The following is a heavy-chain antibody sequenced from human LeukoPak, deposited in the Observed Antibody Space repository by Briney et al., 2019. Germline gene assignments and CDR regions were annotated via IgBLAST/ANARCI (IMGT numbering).Heavy chain of an antibody. J-gene: IGHJ4*02. D-gene: IGHD1-14*01. CDR1: GFTFSSYA. V-gene: IGHV3-30-3*01. Sequence: PGGSLRLSCAASGFTFSSYAMHWVRRAPGKGLEWVAVISYDGSNKYYADSVKGRFTISRDNSKNTLYLQMNSLRAEDTAVYYRARDRDPPEVGFDYWGQGTLVTVSS. CDR2: ISYDGSNK. CDR3: ARDRDPPEVGFDY.